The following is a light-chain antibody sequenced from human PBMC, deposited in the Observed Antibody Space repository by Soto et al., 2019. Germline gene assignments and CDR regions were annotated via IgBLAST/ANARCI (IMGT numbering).Light chain of an antibody. J-gene: IGLJ1*01. CDR3: SSYTSSSTLV. CDR1: SSDVSGYNY. CDR2: EVS. V-gene: IGLV2-14*01. Sequence: QSVLTQPASVSGSPGQSLTISCTGTSSDVSGYNYVSWSQQHPGKAPKLIIYEVSNRPSGVSNRFSGSKSGNTASLTISGLQAEDEADYYCSSYTSSSTLVFGTGTKVTVL.